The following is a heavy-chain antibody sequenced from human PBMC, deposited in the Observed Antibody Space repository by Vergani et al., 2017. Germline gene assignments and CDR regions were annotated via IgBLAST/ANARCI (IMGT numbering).Heavy chain of an antibody. CDR1: GGSFSGYY. Sequence: QVQLQQWGAGLLKPSETLSLTCAVYGGSFSGYYWSWIRQPPGKGLEWIGEINHSGSTNSNPSLKSRVTISVDTSKNQFSRKLSSVTAADTAVYYCARAPIAVAGTVFNYLDYWGQGTLVTVAS. CDR3: ARAPIAVAGTVFNYLDY. J-gene: IGHJ4*02. V-gene: IGHV4-34*01. CDR2: INHSGST. D-gene: IGHD6-19*01.